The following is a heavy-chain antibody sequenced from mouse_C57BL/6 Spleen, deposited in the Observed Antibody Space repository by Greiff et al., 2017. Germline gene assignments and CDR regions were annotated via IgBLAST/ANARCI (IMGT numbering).Heavy chain of an antibody. V-gene: IGHV1-81*01. CDR1: GYTFTSYG. D-gene: IGHD2-3*01. CDR2: IYPRSGNT. Sequence: QVQLKQSGAELARPGASVKLSCKASGYTFTSYGISWVKQRTGQGLEWIGEIYPRSGNTYYNEKFKGKATLTADKSSSTAYMELRSLTSEDSAVYFCAREGDGYYEKYFDVWGTGTTVTVSS. CDR3: AREGDGYYEKYFDV. J-gene: IGHJ1*03.